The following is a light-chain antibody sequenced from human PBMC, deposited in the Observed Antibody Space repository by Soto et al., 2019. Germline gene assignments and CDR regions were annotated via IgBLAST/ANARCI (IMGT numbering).Light chain of an antibody. Sequence: EIVLTQSPGTLSLSPGERATLSCRASQSVSSSYLAWYQQKPGQAPRLLIYGASSRATGIPDRFSGSGSGTDFTLTISRLEPEDFAVYYCQQSGSSPLTFGGGTRWIS. J-gene: IGKJ4*01. CDR1: QSVSSSY. V-gene: IGKV3-20*01. CDR3: QQSGSSPLT. CDR2: GAS.